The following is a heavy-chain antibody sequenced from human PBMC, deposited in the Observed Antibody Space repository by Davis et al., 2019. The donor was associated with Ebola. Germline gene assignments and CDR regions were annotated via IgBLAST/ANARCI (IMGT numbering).Heavy chain of an antibody. CDR1: GYTFTSYD. D-gene: IGHD3-10*01. J-gene: IGHJ6*02. CDR3: ARGPYVTYYYGSGSYHTAYYYYGMDV. Sequence: ASVKVSCKASGYTFTSYDINWVRQATGQGLEWMGWMNPNSGNTGYAQKFQGRVTMTRNTSISTAYMELSSLRSEDTAVYYCARGPYVTYYYGSGSYHTAYYYYGMDVWGQGTTVTVSS. V-gene: IGHV1-8*01. CDR2: MNPNSGNT.